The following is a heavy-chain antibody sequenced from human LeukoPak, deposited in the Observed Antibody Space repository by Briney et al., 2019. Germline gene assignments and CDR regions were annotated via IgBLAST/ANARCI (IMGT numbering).Heavy chain of an antibody. D-gene: IGHD2-2*01. CDR3: AKDGPFPRTYCSSTSCPHGMDV. V-gene: IGHV3-30*18. J-gene: IGHJ6*02. CDR1: GFTFSSYW. Sequence: PGGSLRLSCAASGFTFSSYWMHWVRQAPGKGLEWVAVISYDGSNKYYADSVKGRFTISRDNSKNTLYLQMNSLRAEDTAVYYCAKDGPFPRTYCSSTSCPHGMDVWGQGTTVTVSS. CDR2: ISYDGSNK.